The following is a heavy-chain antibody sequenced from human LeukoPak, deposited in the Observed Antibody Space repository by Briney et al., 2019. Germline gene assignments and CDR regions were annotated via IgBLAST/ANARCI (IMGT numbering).Heavy chain of an antibody. CDR3: AKGDSSSRYRTWFDY. D-gene: IGHD6-13*01. CDR2: IGGSGGST. V-gene: IGHV3-23*01. Sequence: GGSLRLSCAASGFTFSSYAMSWVRQAPGKGLEWVSAIGGSGGSTYYADSVKGRFTISRDNSKNTLYLQMNSLRAEDTAVYYCAKGDSSSRYRTWFDYWGQGTLVTVSS. CDR1: GFTFSSYA. J-gene: IGHJ4*02.